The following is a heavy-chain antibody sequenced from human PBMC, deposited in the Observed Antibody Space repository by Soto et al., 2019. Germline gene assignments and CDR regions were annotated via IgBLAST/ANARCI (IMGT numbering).Heavy chain of an antibody. J-gene: IGHJ4*02. D-gene: IGHD1-26*01. CDR3: ARTPLL. V-gene: IGHV4-31*03. CDR2: IYYSGST. Sequence: QVQLQESGPGLVKPSQPLSLTCTVSGGSISSGRYYWSWIRQHPGKVLESIGYIYYSGSTYYNPSLKSRFTISVDTSKNQFSLKLSSVTAADTAVYYCARTPLLWGQGTLVTVSS. CDR1: GGSISSGRYY.